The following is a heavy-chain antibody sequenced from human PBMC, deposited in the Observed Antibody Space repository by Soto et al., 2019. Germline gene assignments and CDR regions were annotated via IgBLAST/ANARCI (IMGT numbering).Heavy chain of an antibody. CDR3: AKSGSIAVGPPYYYYGMDV. CDR1: GFIFSSYG. J-gene: IGHJ6*02. Sequence: QVQLVESGGGVVQPGRSLRLSCAASGFIFSSYGMHWVRQAPGKGLEWVAVISYDGSNKYYADSVKGRFTISRDNSKNTLYLQMNSLRAEDTAVYYCAKSGSIAVGPPYYYYGMDVWGQGTTVTVSS. V-gene: IGHV3-30*18. D-gene: IGHD6-19*01. CDR2: ISYDGSNK.